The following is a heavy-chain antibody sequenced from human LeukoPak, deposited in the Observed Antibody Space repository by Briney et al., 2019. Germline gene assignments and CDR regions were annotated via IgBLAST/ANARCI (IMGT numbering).Heavy chain of an antibody. D-gene: IGHD1-26*01. CDR1: GGSISSSSYY. V-gene: IGHV4-39*01. J-gene: IGHJ4*02. CDR2: IYYSGST. CDR3: ATGGDEVGAISFAY. Sequence: SETLSLTCTVSGGSISSSSYYWGWIRQPPGKGLEWLGSIYYSGSTYYKPSLKSRVTISVDTSKNQFSLKLSSLTAADPAGYYCATGGDEVGAISFAYGGQGSLVSVSS.